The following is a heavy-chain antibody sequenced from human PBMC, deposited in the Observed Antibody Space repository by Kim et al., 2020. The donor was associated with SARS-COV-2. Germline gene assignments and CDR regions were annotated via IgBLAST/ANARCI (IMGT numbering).Heavy chain of an antibody. D-gene: IGHD2-8*01. Sequence: SETLSLTCAVYGGSFSGYYWSWIRQPPGKGLEWIGEINHSGSTNYNPSLKSRVTISVDTSKNQFSLKLSSVTAADTAVYYCARGNGYYFDYWGQGTLVTV. J-gene: IGHJ4*02. V-gene: IGHV4-34*01. CDR3: ARGNGYYFDY. CDR1: GGSFSGYY. CDR2: INHSGST.